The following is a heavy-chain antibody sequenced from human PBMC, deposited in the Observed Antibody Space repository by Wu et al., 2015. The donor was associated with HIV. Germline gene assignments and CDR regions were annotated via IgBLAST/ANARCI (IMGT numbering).Heavy chain of an antibody. CDR2: IIPIFGTA. J-gene: IGHJ3*02. CDR3: ARSRYNWNDVPDAFDI. V-gene: IGHV1-69*12. D-gene: IGHD1-1*01. Sequence: QVQLVQSGAEVKKPGSSVKVSCKASGGTFSSYAISWVRQAPGQGLEWMGGIIPIFGTANYAQKFQGRVTITADESTSTAYMELSSLRSEDTAVYYCARSRYNWNDVPDAFDIWGQGTMVTVSS. CDR1: GGTFSSYA.